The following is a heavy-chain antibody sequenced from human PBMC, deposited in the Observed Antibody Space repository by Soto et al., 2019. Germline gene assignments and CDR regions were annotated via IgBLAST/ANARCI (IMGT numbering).Heavy chain of an antibody. J-gene: IGHJ3*02. D-gene: IGHD5-12*01. V-gene: IGHV4-34*01. Sequence: KQSQTLSLTCAVYGGSFSGYYWSWIRQPPGKGLEWIGEINHSGSTNYNPSLKSRVTISVDTSKNQFSLKLSSVTAADTAVYYCARVWAETMSAVATGVMAFDIWGQGTMVTVSS. CDR2: INHSGST. CDR3: ARVWAETMSAVATGVMAFDI. CDR1: GGSFSGYY.